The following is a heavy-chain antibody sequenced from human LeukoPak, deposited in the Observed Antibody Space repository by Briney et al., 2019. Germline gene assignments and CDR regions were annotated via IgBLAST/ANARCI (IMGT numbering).Heavy chain of an antibody. CDR3: ATRNSGSYSN. V-gene: IGHV3-7*03. CDR2: IKQDGSEK. Sequence: GGSLRLSCAASGFTFSSYWMSWVRQAPGKGLEWVANIKQDGSEKCYVDSVKGRFTISRDKAKNSLYLQMNSLRAEDTAVYSCATRNSGSYSNWGQGTLVTVSS. D-gene: IGHD1-26*01. J-gene: IGHJ4*02. CDR1: GFTFSSYW.